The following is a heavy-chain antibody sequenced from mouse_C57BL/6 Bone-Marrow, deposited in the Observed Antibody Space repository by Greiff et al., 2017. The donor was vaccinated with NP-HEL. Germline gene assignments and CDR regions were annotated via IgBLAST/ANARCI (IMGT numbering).Heavy chain of an antibody. J-gene: IGHJ2*01. D-gene: IGHD1-1*01. CDR2: INPNNGGT. CDR3: ACPYYYGSSSYYFDY. Sequence: VQLQQSGPELVKPGASVKISCKASGYTFTDYYMNWVKQSHGKSLEWIGDINPNNGGTSYNQKFKGKATLTVDKSSSTAYMELRSLTSADSAVYYCACPYYYGSSSYYFDYWGQGTTLTVSS. V-gene: IGHV1-26*01. CDR1: GYTFTDYY.